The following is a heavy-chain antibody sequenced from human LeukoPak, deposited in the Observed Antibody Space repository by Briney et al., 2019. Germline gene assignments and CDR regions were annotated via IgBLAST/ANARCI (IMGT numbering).Heavy chain of an antibody. D-gene: IGHD3-3*01. Sequence: GGSLRLSCAVSGLTFSNFKMSWVRQAPGKGLEWVSYISDSGRSTFYADSVKGRFTISRDNAKNSLYLQMSSLRVEDTAVYYCASWAGNTQSDSWSGPFDYRGQGTLVTVSS. J-gene: IGHJ4*02. CDR1: GLTFSNFK. CDR2: ISDSGRST. CDR3: ASWAGNTQSDSWSGPFDY. V-gene: IGHV3-48*03.